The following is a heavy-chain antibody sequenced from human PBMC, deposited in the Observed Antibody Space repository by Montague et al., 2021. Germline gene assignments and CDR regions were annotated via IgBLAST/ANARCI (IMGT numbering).Heavy chain of an antibody. V-gene: IGHV4-59*08. J-gene: IGHJ5*02. CDR1: SGSIFHAP. CDR2: MLYGSAT. D-gene: IGHD3-10*01. Sequence: SETLSLTCTVSSGSIFHAPCCWVWKPPATGLEWLGTMLYGSATSNNHYPKRRVTTSVDTSTNQFSLKLSFVSVAATAVYYCAKPGYIVSGSSYKGFDPRGQGILVAVSS. CDR3: AKPGYIVSGSSYKGFDP.